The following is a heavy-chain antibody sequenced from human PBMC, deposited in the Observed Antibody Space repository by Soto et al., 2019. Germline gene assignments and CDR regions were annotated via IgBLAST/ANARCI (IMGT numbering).Heavy chain of an antibody. CDR3: ARDPYSSGWSFFDY. V-gene: IGHV1-2*04. J-gene: IGHJ4*02. CDR2: INPNSGGT. Sequence: ASVKVSCKASGYTFTGYYMHWVRQAPGQGLEWMGWINPNSGGTNYAQKFQGWVTMTRDTSISTAYMELSRLRSDDTAVYYCARDPYSSGWSFFDYWGQGTLVTVSS. CDR1: GYTFTGYY. D-gene: IGHD6-19*01.